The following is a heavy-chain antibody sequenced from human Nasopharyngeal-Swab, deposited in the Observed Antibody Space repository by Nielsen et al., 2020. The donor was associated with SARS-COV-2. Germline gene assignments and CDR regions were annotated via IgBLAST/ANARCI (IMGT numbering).Heavy chain of an antibody. CDR1: GYTFTSYG. Sequence: ASVKVSCKASGYTFTSYGISWVRQAPGQGLEWMGWISAYNGNTNYAQKLQGRVTMTTDTSTSTACMELRSLRSDDTAVYYCARGLAATLSLYAFDIWGQGTMVTVSS. CDR3: ARGLAATLSLYAFDI. V-gene: IGHV1-18*01. J-gene: IGHJ3*02. CDR2: ISAYNGNT. D-gene: IGHD2-15*01.